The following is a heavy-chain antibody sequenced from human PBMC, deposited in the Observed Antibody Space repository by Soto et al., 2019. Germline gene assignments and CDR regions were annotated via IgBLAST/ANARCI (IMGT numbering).Heavy chain of an antibody. V-gene: IGHV1-69*13. D-gene: IGHD3-9*01. CDR3: ARDYRGNFDWLLSWFDP. CDR1: GGTFSSYA. Sequence: ASVKVSCKASGGTFSSYAISWVRQAPGQGLEWMGGIIPIFGTANYAQKFQGRVTITADESTSTAYMELSSLRSEDTAVYYCARDYRGNFDWLLSWFDPWGQGTLVTVSS. J-gene: IGHJ5*02. CDR2: IIPIFGTA.